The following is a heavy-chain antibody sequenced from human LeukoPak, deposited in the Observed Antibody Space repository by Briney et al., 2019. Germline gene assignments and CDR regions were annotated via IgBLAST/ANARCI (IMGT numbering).Heavy chain of an antibody. CDR1: GFTFSSYE. CDR2: ISSSGSTI. V-gene: IGHV3-48*03. J-gene: IGHJ2*01. CDR3: ASSYWYFDL. Sequence: HTGGSLRLFCAASGFTFSSYEMNWVRQAPGEGLEWVSYISSSGSTIYYADSVKGRFTISRDNAKNSLYLQMNSLIAEDTSVYYCASSYWYFDLWGRGTLVTVSS.